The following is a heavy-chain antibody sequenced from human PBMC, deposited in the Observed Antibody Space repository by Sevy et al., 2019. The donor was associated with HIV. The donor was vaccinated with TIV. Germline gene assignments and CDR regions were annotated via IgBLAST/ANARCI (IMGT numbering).Heavy chain of an antibody. CDR3: ARDAGYSTGLYPGY. D-gene: IGHD6-19*01. Sequence: GGSLRLSCAASGFSFSTHAMHWVRQAPGKGLEWVAVISFDGSDKYYTDSVKGRFTISRDDSKNTLLLQVSSLRAEDTGVYYWARDAGYSTGLYPGYWGQGTLVTVSS. J-gene: IGHJ4*02. V-gene: IGHV3-30*03. CDR1: GFSFSTHA. CDR2: ISFDGSDK.